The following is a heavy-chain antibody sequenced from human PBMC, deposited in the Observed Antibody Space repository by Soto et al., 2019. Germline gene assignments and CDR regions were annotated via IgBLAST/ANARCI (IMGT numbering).Heavy chain of an antibody. Sequence: GGSLRLSCAASGFTFSSYEMNWVRQAPGKGLEWVSYISSSGSTIYYVDSVKGRFTISRDNARNSLYLQMNSLRAEDTAVYYCARQGESGSYSGFVFDSWGQGALVTVSS. CDR1: GFTFSSYE. V-gene: IGHV3-48*03. CDR3: ARQGESGSYSGFVFDS. J-gene: IGHJ4*02. D-gene: IGHD1-26*01. CDR2: ISSSGSTI.